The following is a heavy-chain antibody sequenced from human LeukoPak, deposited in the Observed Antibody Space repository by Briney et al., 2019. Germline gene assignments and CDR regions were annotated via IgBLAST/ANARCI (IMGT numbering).Heavy chain of an antibody. V-gene: IGHV3-48*03. CDR3: ARGRYCSGHNCYFDY. CDR2: ISSTGNTI. CDR1: EFTFRSYE. Sequence: GGSLRLSCAASEFTFRSYEMNWVRQAPGKGLEWISYISSTGNTIYYVDSVQGRFTISRNNAKNSLYLQMNSLRAEDTAVYYCARGRYCSGHNCYFDYWGQGTLVTVSS. J-gene: IGHJ4*02. D-gene: IGHD2-15*01.